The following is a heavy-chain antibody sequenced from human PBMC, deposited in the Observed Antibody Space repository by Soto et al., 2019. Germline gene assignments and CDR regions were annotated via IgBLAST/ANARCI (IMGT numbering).Heavy chain of an antibody. D-gene: IGHD3-3*01. CDR1: GFTFSSYW. Sequence: SLRLSCAASGFTFSSYWMSWVRQAPGKGLEWVANIKQDGSEKYYVDSVKGRFTISRDNAKNSLYLQMNSLRAEDTAVYYGARAAYDFWSGYYIFYYYYGMDVWGQGTTVTVSS. V-gene: IGHV3-7*03. CDR2: IKQDGSEK. J-gene: IGHJ6*02. CDR3: ARAAYDFWSGYYIFYYYYGMDV.